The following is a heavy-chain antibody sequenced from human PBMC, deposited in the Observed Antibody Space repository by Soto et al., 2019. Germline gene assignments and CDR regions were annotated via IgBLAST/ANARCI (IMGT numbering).Heavy chain of an antibody. D-gene: IGHD2-2*01. CDR1: GGTFSSYA. V-gene: IGHV1-69*01. CDR2: VIPIFGTA. CDR3: AREGQKALGRSTSCYDGWDWFDP. Sequence: QVQLVQSGAEVKKLGSSVKVFCKASGGTFSSYAISWVRQAPGQGLEGMGGVIPIFGTANYARTFQGRVRITAEESKSTAYMERSSLRSEDTAVYYCAREGQKALGRSTSCYDGWDWFDPWGQGTLVTVSS. J-gene: IGHJ5*02.